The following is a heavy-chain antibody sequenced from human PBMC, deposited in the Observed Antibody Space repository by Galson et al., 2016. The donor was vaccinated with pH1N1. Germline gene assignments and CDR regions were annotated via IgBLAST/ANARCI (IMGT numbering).Heavy chain of an antibody. CDR2: LLFSGTT. V-gene: IGHV4-61*01. Sequence: SETLSLICNVSGGSVSSGHSSWSWIRQFPGKGLEWFGFLLFSGTTKYNPSLDNRVVISLDTSKNQCTLKLTSVSAAVTAVYYCARERPDDFWGGYFDYWGQGTLVTVSS. J-gene: IGHJ4*02. D-gene: IGHD3-3*01. CDR1: GGSVSSGHSS. CDR3: ARERPDDFWGGYFDY.